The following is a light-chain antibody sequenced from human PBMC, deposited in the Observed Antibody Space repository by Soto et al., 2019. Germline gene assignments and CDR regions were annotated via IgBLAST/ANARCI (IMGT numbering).Light chain of an antibody. Sequence: DIHITRSPPTLSASVGDRATTTCRASQSTSSYLAWYQQKPGKAPKLLIYQASSLENGVPSRFSGSASGTESSLTISSLQPDDFATYYCQQYSSHSTFGQGTKVDIK. CDR2: QAS. CDR1: QSTSSY. J-gene: IGKJ1*01. CDR3: QQYSSHST. V-gene: IGKV1-5*03.